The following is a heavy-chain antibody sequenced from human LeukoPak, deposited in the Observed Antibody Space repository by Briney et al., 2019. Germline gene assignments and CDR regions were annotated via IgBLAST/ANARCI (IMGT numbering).Heavy chain of an antibody. V-gene: IGHV1-69*05. J-gene: IGHJ3*02. Sequence: GASVKVSCKASGGTFSSYAISWVRQAPGQGLEWMGRIIPIFGTANYAQKFQGRVTITTDESTSTAYMELSSLGPEDTAVYYCARERGSGVIGAFDIWGQGTMVTVSS. CDR3: ARERGSGVIGAFDI. D-gene: IGHD3-10*01. CDR2: IIPIFGTA. CDR1: GGTFSSYA.